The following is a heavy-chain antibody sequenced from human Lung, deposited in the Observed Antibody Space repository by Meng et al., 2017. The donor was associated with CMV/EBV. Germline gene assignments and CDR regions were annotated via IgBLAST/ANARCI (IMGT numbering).Heavy chain of an antibody. D-gene: IGHD3-16*02. CDR2: ISISRTTI. Sequence: SXAASGFTFSTYSMNWVRQAPGKGLEWVSYISISRTTIEYSDSVKGRFTISRDNAKNALYLQMNSLRAEDTAVYYCARDRVSYTTSSEPFDCWGQGTLVTVSS. J-gene: IGHJ4*02. CDR1: GFTFSTYS. V-gene: IGHV3-48*04. CDR3: ARDRVSYTTSSEPFDC.